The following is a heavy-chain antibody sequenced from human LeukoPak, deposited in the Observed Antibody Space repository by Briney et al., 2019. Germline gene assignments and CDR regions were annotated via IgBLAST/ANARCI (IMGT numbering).Heavy chain of an antibody. CDR2: INPNSGGT. CDR1: GYTFTGYY. CDR3: ARGRRYCSGGSCLSFL. D-gene: IGHD2-15*01. V-gene: IGHV1-2*02. Sequence: GASVKVSCKASGYTFTGYYMHWVRQAPGQGLEWMGWINPNSGGTNYAQKFQGRVTMTRDTSISTAYMELSRLRSDDTAVYYCARGRRYCSGGSCLSFLWGQGTLVTVSS. J-gene: IGHJ4*02.